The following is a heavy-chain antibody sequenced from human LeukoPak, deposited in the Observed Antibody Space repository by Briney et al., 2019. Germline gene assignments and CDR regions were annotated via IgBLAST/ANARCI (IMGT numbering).Heavy chain of an antibody. Sequence: SETLSLTCTVSGDSISSFFWSWIRQPPGKGLEWIGYMYYSGSINYNPSLQSRVTMSVDTSKNQFSLKLSSVTAADTAVYYCARAPSGNSPIDYWGQGTLVTVSS. V-gene: IGHV4-59*01. CDR1: GDSISSFF. CDR3: ARAPSGNSPIDY. J-gene: IGHJ4*02. CDR2: MYYSGSI. D-gene: IGHD4-23*01.